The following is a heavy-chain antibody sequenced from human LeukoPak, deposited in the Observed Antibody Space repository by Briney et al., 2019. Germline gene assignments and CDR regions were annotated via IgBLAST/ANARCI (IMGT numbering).Heavy chain of an antibody. J-gene: IGHJ3*02. V-gene: IGHV3-9*01. D-gene: IGHD3-22*01. CDR3: AKDISYDSSAFDI. CDR1: GFTFDDYA. Sequence: GGSLRLSCAASGFTFDDYAMHWVRQAPGKGVEWVSGISWNSGSIGYADSVKGRFTISRDNAKNSLYLQMNSLRAEDTALYCCAKDISYDSSAFDIWGQGTMVTVSS. CDR2: ISWNSGSI.